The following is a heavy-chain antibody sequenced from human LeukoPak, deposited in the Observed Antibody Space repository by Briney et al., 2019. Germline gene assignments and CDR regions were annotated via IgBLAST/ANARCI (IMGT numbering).Heavy chain of an antibody. CDR3: ARAYYESRAYRHAVYFDY. CDR2: MNPNSGNT. CDR1: GYTFTSYD. Sequence: ASVTVSCTASGYTFTSYDINWVRQATGPGLEWMGWMNPNSGNTGYAQTFQGRVTMTKDTSTNTVYMHLSSLSSDDTAVYYCARAYYESRAYRHAVYFDYWGQGTLVTVSS. D-gene: IGHD3-22*01. V-gene: IGHV1-8*01. J-gene: IGHJ4*02.